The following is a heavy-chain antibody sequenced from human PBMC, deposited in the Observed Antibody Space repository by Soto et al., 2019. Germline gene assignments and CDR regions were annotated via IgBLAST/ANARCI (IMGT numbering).Heavy chain of an antibody. CDR2: IYGNGGGT. CDR3: AKDRVPDGRWNFDY. D-gene: IGHD2-2*01. J-gene: IGHJ4*02. V-gene: IGHV3-23*01. CDR1: GISFSGYT. Sequence: EVHLLESGGRLVQAGGSLRLSCVPSGISFSGYTMSWVRQAPGRGLEWVASIYGNGGGTFYADTVKGRFTISRDNAKRILLLGITALRAEDTAVYYCAKDRVPDGRWNFDYWGQGTLVTVSS.